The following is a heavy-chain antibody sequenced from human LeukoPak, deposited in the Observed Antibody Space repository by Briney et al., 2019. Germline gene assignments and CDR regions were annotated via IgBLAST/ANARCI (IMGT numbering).Heavy chain of an antibody. CDR3: ARDHRGAFDI. CDR1: GGSISSSSYY. CDR2: IYYSGST. Sequence: SETLSHTCTVSGGSISSSSYYWGWICQPPGKGLEWIGSIYYSGSTYYNPSLKSRVTISVDTSKNQFSLKLSSVTAADTAVYYCARDHRGAFDIWGQGTMVTVSS. J-gene: IGHJ3*02. V-gene: IGHV4-39*07.